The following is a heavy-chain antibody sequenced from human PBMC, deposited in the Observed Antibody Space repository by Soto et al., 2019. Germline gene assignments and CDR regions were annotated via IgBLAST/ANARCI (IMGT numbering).Heavy chain of an antibody. CDR1: GGSIYTYS. Sequence: SETLSLTCTVSGGSIYTYSWTWLRQPAVKGLEWIGHIYSSGSANYNPSLKSRVSMSVDTSKNQFSLKLNSVTAADTAVYYRATILGANDDWGQGFLVTVSS. D-gene: IGHD1-26*01. V-gene: IGHV4-4*07. CDR2: IYSSGSA. J-gene: IGHJ4*02. CDR3: ATILGANDD.